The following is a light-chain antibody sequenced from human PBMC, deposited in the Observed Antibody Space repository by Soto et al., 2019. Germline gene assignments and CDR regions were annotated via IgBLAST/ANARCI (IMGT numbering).Light chain of an antibody. J-gene: IGLJ3*02. CDR2: LEGSGSY. V-gene: IGLV4-60*03. CDR1: SGHSSYI. CDR3: ETWDSNTHCWV. Sequence: QSVLTQSSSASASLGSSVKLTCTLSSGHSSYIIAWHQQQPGKAPRYLMKLEGSGSYNKGSGVPDRFSGSSSGADRYLTISNLQSEDEADYYCETWDSNTHCWVFGGGTQLTVL.